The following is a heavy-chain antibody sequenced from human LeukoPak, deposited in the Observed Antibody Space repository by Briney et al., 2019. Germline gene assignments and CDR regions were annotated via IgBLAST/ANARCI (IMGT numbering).Heavy chain of an antibody. CDR2: MSSDSTRS. CDR1: GFTFSGYW. V-gene: IGHV3-74*01. D-gene: IGHD4-11*01. J-gene: IGHJ4*02. CDR3: AAGPSSNGHQLPY. Sequence: AGGSLRLSCEASGFTFSGYWMHWVRQAPGKGLVWVSRMSSDSTRSSHADSVKGRFTISRDNAKKMVYLQVNSLRVEDSAVYYCAAGPSSNGHQLPYWGQGTLVTVSS.